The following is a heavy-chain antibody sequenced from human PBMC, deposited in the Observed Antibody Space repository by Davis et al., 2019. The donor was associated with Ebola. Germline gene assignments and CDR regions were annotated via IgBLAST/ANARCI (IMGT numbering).Heavy chain of an antibody. CDR1: GYTFTSYD. D-gene: IGHD2-15*01. CDR3: ARGERWYYFDY. Sequence: AASVKVSCKASGYTFTSYDINWVRQATGQGLEWMGWMNPNSGNTGYAQKFQGRVTMTRNTSISTAYMELRSLRSDDTAVYYCARGERWYYFDYWGQGTLVTVSS. J-gene: IGHJ4*02. CDR2: MNPNSGNT. V-gene: IGHV1-8*01.